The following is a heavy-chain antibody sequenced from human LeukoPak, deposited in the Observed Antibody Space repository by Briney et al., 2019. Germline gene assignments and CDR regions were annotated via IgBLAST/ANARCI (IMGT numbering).Heavy chain of an antibody. Sequence: SETLSLTCAVYGGSFSGYYWGWIRQPPGKGLEWIGSIYYSGSTYYNPSLKSRVTISVDTSKNQFSLKLSSVTAADTAVYYCARGLNYYDSSGYYSHAFDIWGQGTMVTVSS. CDR3: ARGLNYYDSSGYYSHAFDI. CDR2: IYYSGST. CDR1: GGSFSGYY. V-gene: IGHV4-34*01. J-gene: IGHJ3*02. D-gene: IGHD3-22*01.